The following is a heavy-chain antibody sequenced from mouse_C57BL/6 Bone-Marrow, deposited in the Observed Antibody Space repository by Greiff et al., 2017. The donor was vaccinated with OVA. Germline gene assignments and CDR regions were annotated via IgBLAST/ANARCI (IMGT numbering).Heavy chain of an antibody. CDR2: IYPGDGDT. V-gene: IGHV1-82*01. CDR3: AYGSSYVGWFAY. D-gene: IGHD1-1*01. Sequence: QVQLQQSGPELVKPGASVKISCKASGYAFSSSWMNWVKQRPGKGLEWIGRIYPGDGDTNYNGKFKGKATLTADKSSSTAYMQLSSLTSKDSAVYFCAYGSSYVGWFAYWGQGTLVTVSA. J-gene: IGHJ3*01. CDR1: GYAFSSSW.